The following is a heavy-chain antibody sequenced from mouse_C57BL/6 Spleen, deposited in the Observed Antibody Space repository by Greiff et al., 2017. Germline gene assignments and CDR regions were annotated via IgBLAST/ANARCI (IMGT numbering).Heavy chain of an antibody. CDR3: TGSQYCGSSPVSY. D-gene: IGHD1-1*01. J-gene: IGHJ3*01. V-gene: IGHV1-15*01. CDR2: IDPETGGT. CDR1: GYTFTDYE. Sequence: QVQLQQSGAELVRPGASVTLSCKASGYTFTDYEMHWVKQTPVHGLEWIGAIDPETGGTAYNQKFKGKAILTADKSSSTAYMELRSLTSEDSAVYYCTGSQYCGSSPVSYWGQGTLVTVSA.